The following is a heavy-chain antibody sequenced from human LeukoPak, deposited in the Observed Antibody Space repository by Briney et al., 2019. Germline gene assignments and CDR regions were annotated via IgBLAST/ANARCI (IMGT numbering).Heavy chain of an antibody. Sequence: GGSLRLSCAASGFTFSSYSMNWVRQAPGKGLEWVSSISSSSSYIYYADSVKGRFTISRDNAKNSLYLQMNSLRAEDTAVYYCARDPSKPFGYSYGYYFDYWGQGTLVTVSS. CDR3: ARDPSKPFGYSYGYYFDY. D-gene: IGHD5-18*01. CDR1: GFTFSSYS. J-gene: IGHJ4*02. CDR2: ISSSSSYI. V-gene: IGHV3-21*01.